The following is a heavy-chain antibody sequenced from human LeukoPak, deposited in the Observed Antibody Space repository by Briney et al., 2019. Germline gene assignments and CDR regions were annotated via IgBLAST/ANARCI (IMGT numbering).Heavy chain of an antibody. J-gene: IGHJ4*02. Sequence: SVKVSCKASGGTFSSYAISWVRQAPGQGLEWMGGIIPILGIANYAQKFQGRVTITADKSTSTAYMELSSLRSEDTAVYYCARLPTSTRYSSSWYDFDYWGQGTLVTVSS. D-gene: IGHD6-13*01. V-gene: IGHV1-69*10. CDR1: GGTFSSYA. CDR3: ARLPTSTRYSSSWYDFDY. CDR2: IIPILGIA.